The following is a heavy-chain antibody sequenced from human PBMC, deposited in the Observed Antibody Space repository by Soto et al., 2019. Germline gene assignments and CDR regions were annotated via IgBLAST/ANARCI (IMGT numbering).Heavy chain of an antibody. CDR2: ISSSSSTI. J-gene: IGHJ4*02. D-gene: IGHD3-10*01. V-gene: IGHV3-48*01. CDR3: ARANYYGSPGDFDY. CDR1: GFTFSSYS. Sequence: EVQLVESGGGLVQTGGSLRLSCAASGFTFSSYSMNWVRQAPGKGLEWVSYISSSSSTIYYADSVKGRFTISRDNAKNTRYLQMNSLRAEDTAVYYCARANYYGSPGDFDYWGQGTLVTVSS.